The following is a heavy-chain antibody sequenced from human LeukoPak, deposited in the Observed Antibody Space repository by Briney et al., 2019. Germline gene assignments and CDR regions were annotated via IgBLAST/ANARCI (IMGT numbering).Heavy chain of an antibody. D-gene: IGHD3-22*01. J-gene: IGHJ4*02. CDR2: ISSGGGSA. Sequence: GGSLRLSCAASGFTFSSYAMSWVRQAPGKGLEWVSVISSGGGSAYYADSVEGRFTISRDNSKNTLYLQMNSLRAEDTAVYYCARGAQERYYYDSSGYYDYWGQGTLVTVSS. V-gene: IGHV3-23*01. CDR3: ARGAQERYYYDSSGYYDY. CDR1: GFTFSSYA.